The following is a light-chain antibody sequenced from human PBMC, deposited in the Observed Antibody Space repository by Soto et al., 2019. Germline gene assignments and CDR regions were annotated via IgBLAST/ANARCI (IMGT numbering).Light chain of an antibody. V-gene: IGKV1-8*01. J-gene: IGKJ1*01. Sequence: AIRMTQSPSSLSASTGDRVTITCRASQGISSYLAWYQQKPGKAPKLLIYAASTLQSGVPSRFSGSGSGTDFTLTISSLQPEDFATYYCQQLNSYPWTFGQGTKVDIK. CDR2: AAS. CDR3: QQLNSYPWT. CDR1: QGISSY.